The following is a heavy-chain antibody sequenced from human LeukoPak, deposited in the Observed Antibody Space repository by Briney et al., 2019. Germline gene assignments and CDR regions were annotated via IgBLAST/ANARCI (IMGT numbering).Heavy chain of an antibody. CDR3: AKDGDQLRYFDWSFDY. CDR1: GFTFSSYA. D-gene: IGHD3-9*01. J-gene: IGHJ4*02. Sequence: GGSLILSCAASGFTFSSYAMSWVRPAPGKGLEWVSAISGSGGSTYYADSVKGRFTISRDNSKNTLYLQMNSLRAEDTAVYYCAKDGDQLRYFDWSFDYWGQGTLVTVSS. CDR2: ISGSGGST. V-gene: IGHV3-23*01.